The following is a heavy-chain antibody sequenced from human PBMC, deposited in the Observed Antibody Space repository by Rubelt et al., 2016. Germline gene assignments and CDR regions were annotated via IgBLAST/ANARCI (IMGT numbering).Heavy chain of an antibody. CDR3: ASCVRDCEWVSIVGATFDY. D-gene: IGHD1-26*01. CDR2: IYPGDSDT. Sequence: IYPGDSDTRYSPSFQGQVTISADKSISTAYLQWSSLKASDTAMYYCASCVRDCEWVSIVGATFDYWGQGTLVTVSS. J-gene: IGHJ4*02. V-gene: IGHV5-51*01.